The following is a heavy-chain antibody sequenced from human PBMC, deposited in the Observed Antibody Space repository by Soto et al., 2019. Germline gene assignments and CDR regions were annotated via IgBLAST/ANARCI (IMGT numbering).Heavy chain of an antibody. V-gene: IGHV4-30-2*01. CDR2: IYPSGTI. CDR3: ATYTAFAKYYFDY. D-gene: IGHD3-16*01. CDR1: GVSITTNGYS. J-gene: IGHJ4*02. Sequence: RSLTCAVSGVSITTNGYSWSWIRQPPGKGLEWIGYIYPSGTIFYNPSLNSRVTISADTSNNQFSLKLTSVTAADTAVYFCATYTAFAKYYFDYWGRGTLVTVSS.